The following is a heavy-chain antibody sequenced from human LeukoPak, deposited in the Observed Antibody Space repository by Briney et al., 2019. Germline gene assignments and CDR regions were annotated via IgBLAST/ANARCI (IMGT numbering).Heavy chain of an antibody. CDR1: GGSFSGYY. V-gene: IGHV4-31*11. D-gene: IGHD1-26*01. CDR3: ARESGSYHIDY. J-gene: IGHJ4*02. CDR2: IYYSGST. Sequence: SETLSLTCAVYGGSFSGYYWSWIRQHPGKGLEWIGYIYYSGSTYYNPSLKSRVTISVDTSKSQFSLKLSSVTAADTAVYYCARESGSYHIDYWGQGTLVTVSS.